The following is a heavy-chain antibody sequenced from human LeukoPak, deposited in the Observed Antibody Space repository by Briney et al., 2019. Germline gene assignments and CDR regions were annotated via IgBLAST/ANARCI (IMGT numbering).Heavy chain of an antibody. Sequence: GGSLRLSCAASGFTFSSYSMNWVRQAPGKGLEWVSSISSSSSYIYYADSVMGRFTISRDNAKNSLYLQMNSLRAEDTAVYYCARDSTIVGATTSDYWGQGTLVTVSS. D-gene: IGHD1-26*01. CDR1: GFTFSSYS. V-gene: IGHV3-21*01. CDR3: ARDSTIVGATTSDY. CDR2: ISSSSSYI. J-gene: IGHJ4*02.